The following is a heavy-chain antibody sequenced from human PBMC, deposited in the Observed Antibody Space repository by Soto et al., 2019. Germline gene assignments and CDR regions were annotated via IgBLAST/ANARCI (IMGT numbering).Heavy chain of an antibody. Sequence: QVQLQESGPGLVKPSETLSLTCTVSGGSISNYYWGWVRRPPGKRLEWIGYIYYAGTTSYNPSLTSRVSISLETSKKQCSLRLTSVTAADTAVYYWARLGGYYPAFDQWGRGALVSVAS. V-gene: IGHV4-59*08. J-gene: IGHJ4*02. CDR3: ARLGGYYPAFDQ. CDR2: IYYAGTT. D-gene: IGHD3-3*01. CDR1: GGSISNYY.